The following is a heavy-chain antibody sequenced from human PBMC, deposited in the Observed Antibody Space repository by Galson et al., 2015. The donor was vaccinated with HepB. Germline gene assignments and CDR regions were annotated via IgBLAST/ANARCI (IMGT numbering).Heavy chain of an antibody. D-gene: IGHD5-24*01. V-gene: IGHV1-69*04. Sequence: SVKVSCKASGGTFSSYAISWVRQAPGQGLEWMGRIIPILGIANYAQKFQGRVTITADKSTSTAYMELSSLRSEDTAVYYCARVARRGDGYNSRYFQHWGQGTLVTVSS. CDR3: ARVARRGDGYNSRYFQH. J-gene: IGHJ1*01. CDR2: IIPILGIA. CDR1: GGTFSSYA.